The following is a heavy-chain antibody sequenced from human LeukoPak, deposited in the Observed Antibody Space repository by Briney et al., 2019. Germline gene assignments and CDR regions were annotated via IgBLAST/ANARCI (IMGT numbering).Heavy chain of an antibody. D-gene: IGHD3-9*01. Sequence: SETLSLTCAVYGGSFSGYYWSWVRQPPGKGREWVGEINHSGSTNYNPSLKSRVTISVDTSKNQFSLKLSSVTAADTAVYYCARGGLWYYDILTGYYSYWGQGTLATVSS. J-gene: IGHJ4*02. CDR2: INHSGST. CDR3: ARGGLWYYDILTGYYSY. CDR1: GGSFSGYY. V-gene: IGHV4-34*01.